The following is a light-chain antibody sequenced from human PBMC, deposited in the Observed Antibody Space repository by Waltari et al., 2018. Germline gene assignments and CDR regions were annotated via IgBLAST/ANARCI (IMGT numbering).Light chain of an antibody. CDR3: QQYNSFTWT. CDR2: KAS. J-gene: IGKJ1*01. CDR1: QSISSW. Sequence: DIQMTQSPSTLSASVGDRVTITCRASQSISSWVAWYQQKPGKAPKLLIYKASSLESGVPSTFSGSGSGTEFTLTISSLQPDDFGTYYCQQYNSFTWTFGQGTKVEIK. V-gene: IGKV1-5*03.